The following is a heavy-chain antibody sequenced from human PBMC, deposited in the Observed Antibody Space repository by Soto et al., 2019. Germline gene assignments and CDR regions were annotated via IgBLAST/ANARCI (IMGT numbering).Heavy chain of an antibody. J-gene: IGHJ6*02. CDR2: INHSGST. CDR3: ARGGYSYGRYYYYYGMDV. D-gene: IGHD5-18*01. Sequence: QVQLQQWDAGLLKPSETLSLTCAVYGGSFSGYYWSWIRQPPGKGLEWIGEINHSGSTNYNPSLKSRVTISVDTSKNQFSLKLSSVTAADTAVYYRARGGYSYGRYYYYYGMDVWGQGTTVTVSS. CDR1: GGSFSGYY. V-gene: IGHV4-34*01.